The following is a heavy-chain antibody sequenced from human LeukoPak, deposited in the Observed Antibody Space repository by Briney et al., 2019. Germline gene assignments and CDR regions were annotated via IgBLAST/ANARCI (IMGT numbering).Heavy chain of an antibody. CDR2: ISYDGSNK. D-gene: IGHD3-10*01. J-gene: IGHJ4*02. CDR3: AREDQVRGVIRGYFDY. CDR1: GFTFSIYG. V-gene: IGHV3-30*19. Sequence: GGSLRLSCAASGFTFSIYGMHWVRQAPGKGLEWVAVISYDGSNKYYADSVKGRFTISRDNSKNTLYLQMNSLRAEDTAVYYCAREDQVRGVIRGYFDYWGQGTLVNVSS.